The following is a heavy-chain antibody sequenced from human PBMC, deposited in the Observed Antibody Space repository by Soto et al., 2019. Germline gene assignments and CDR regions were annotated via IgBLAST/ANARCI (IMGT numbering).Heavy chain of an antibody. V-gene: IGHV4-30-2*01. D-gene: IGHD6-6*01. Sequence: SETLSLTCAASGGSISSGGYSWSWIRQPPGKGLEWIGYIYHSGSTYYNPSLKSRVTISVDRSKNQFSLKLSSVTAADTAVYYCARGLSIAARPDWFDPWGQGTLVTVSS. CDR2: IYHSGST. J-gene: IGHJ5*02. CDR1: GGSISSGGYS. CDR3: ARGLSIAARPDWFDP.